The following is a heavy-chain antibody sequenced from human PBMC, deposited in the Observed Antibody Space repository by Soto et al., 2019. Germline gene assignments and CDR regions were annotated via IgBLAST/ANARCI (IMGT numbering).Heavy chain of an antibody. CDR1: GGSISSSSYY. V-gene: IGHV4-39*01. CDR2: IYYRGST. J-gene: IGHJ5*02. Sequence: QLQLQESGPGLVKPSETLSLTCTVSGGSISSSSYYWGWIRQPPGKGLEWIGSIYYRGSTYYNPSLKSRVTISVDTSKTQFSLKLSSVTAADTAVYYCARHQSHSSSYVDPWGQGTLVTVSS. D-gene: IGHD6-13*01. CDR3: ARHQSHSSSYVDP.